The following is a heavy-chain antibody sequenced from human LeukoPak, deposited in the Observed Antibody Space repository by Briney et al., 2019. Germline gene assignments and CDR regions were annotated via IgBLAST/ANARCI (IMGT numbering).Heavy chain of an antibody. D-gene: IGHD2-21*02. CDR2: IIPIFGTA. V-gene: IGHV1-69*13. J-gene: IGHJ6*03. CDR1: RGTLSNYA. CDR3: ARAYCGGDCSYYYYMDV. Sequence: SVRVSCKASRGTLSNYAISWVRQAPGQGLEWMGGIIPIFGTANYAQKLQGRVTITADESTSTAYMELSSLRSEDTAVYYCARAYCGGDCSYYYYMDVWGKGTTVTVSS.